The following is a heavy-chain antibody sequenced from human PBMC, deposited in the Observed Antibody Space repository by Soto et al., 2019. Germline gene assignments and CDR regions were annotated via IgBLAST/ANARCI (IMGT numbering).Heavy chain of an antibody. V-gene: IGHV1-18*01. Sequence: ASVKVSCKASGYTFTSYGISWVRQAPGQGLEWMGWISAYNGNTNYAQKLQGRVTMTTDTSTSTAYMELRSLRSDDTAVYYCAREATPHLGDNLRNWFDPWGQGTLVTVSS. J-gene: IGHJ5*02. CDR2: ISAYNGNT. D-gene: IGHD3-16*01. CDR1: GYTFTSYG. CDR3: AREATPHLGDNLRNWFDP.